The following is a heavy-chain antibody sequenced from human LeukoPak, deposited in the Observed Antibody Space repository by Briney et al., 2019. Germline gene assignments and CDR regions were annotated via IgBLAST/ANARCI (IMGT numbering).Heavy chain of an antibody. CDR1: GASISSNY. CDR3: AREGRIPTPGY. V-gene: IGHV4-4*07. J-gene: IGHJ4*02. CDR2: ISRSGST. Sequence: SETLSLTCTVSGASISSNYWTWVRQPAGKGLEWMGRISRSGSTDYNPPLKRRITMSVDTSKNQFSLKLSSVTAADTAVYYCAREGRIPTPGYCGQGVLVTASS. D-gene: IGHD2-15*01.